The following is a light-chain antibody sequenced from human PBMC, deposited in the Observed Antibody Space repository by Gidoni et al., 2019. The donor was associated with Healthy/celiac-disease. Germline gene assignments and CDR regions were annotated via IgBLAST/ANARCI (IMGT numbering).Light chain of an antibody. J-gene: IGLJ3*02. CDR1: ALPKQY. V-gene: IGLV3-25*02. CDR2: KDS. CDR3: QSADSSGTYWV. Sequence: SYELTQPPPVSVSPGQTAMITCSGDALPKQYAYWYQQKPGQAPVLVIYKDSERPSGIPERFSGSSSGTTVTLTISGVQAEDEADYYCQSADSSGTYWVFGGGTKLTVL.